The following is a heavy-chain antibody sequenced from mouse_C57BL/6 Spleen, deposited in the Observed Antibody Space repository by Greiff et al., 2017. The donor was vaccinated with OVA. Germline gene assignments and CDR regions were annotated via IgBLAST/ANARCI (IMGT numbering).Heavy chain of an antibody. D-gene: IGHD1-1*01. Sequence: VQLQQPGAELVMPGASVKLSCKASGYTFTSYWMHWVKQRPGQGLEWIGEIDPSDSYTNYNQKFKGQSTLTVATSSSTAYMQLSSLTSEDSAVSYCARGDYGSNYAMDYWGQGTSVTGAS. CDR2: IDPSDSYT. CDR1: GYTFTSYW. V-gene: IGHV1-69*01. CDR3: ARGDYGSNYAMDY. J-gene: IGHJ4*01.